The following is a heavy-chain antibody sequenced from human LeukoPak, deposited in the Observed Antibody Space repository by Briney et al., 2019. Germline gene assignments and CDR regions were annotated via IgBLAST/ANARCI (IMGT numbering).Heavy chain of an antibody. V-gene: IGHV3-15*01. J-gene: IGHJ4*02. Sequence: GGSLRLSCAASGFTFSNAWMSWVRQAPGKGLEWVGRIKSKTDGGTTDYAAPVKGRFTISRDDSKNTLYLQMNSLKTEDTAVYYCRTYSSLSYFDYWGQGTLVAVSS. CDR2: IKSKTDGGTT. CDR3: RTYSSLSYFDY. CDR1: GFTFSNAW. D-gene: IGHD6-6*01.